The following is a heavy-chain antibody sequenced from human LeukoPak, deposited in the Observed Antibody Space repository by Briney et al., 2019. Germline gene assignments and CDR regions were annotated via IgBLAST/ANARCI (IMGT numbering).Heavy chain of an antibody. D-gene: IGHD7-27*01. Sequence: SETLSLTCAVSGYSISSGYYWGWIRQPPGKGLEWIGSIYHSGSTYYNPSLKSRVTISVDTSKNQFSLKLSSVTAADTAVYYCARQSTNWGNWFDPWGQGTLVTVSS. CDR3: ARQSTNWGNWFDP. CDR1: GYSISSGYY. CDR2: IYHSGST. V-gene: IGHV4-38-2*01. J-gene: IGHJ5*02.